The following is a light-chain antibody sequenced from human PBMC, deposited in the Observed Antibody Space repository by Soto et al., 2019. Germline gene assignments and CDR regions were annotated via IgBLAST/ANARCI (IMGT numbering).Light chain of an antibody. V-gene: IGLV2-8*01. Sequence: QPALTQPPSASGSPGQSVTISCTGTSSDVGGYNYVSWYQQHPGKAPKLMIYEVSKRPSGVPDRFSGSKSGNTASLTVSGLQAEDEADYYCSSFAGTNNLWVFGGGTRVTVL. CDR3: SSFAGTNNLWV. CDR2: EVS. J-gene: IGLJ3*02. CDR1: SSDVGGYNY.